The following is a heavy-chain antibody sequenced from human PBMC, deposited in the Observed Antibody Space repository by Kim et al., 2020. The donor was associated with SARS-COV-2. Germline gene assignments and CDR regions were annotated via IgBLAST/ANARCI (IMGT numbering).Heavy chain of an antibody. Sequence: KSRFTISRDNAKNSLYLQMNSLRAEDTAVYYCARDDIVVVPAAISDAFDIWGQGTMVTVSS. CDR3: ARDDIVVVPAAISDAFDI. D-gene: IGHD2-2*02. V-gene: IGHV3-11*06. J-gene: IGHJ3*02.